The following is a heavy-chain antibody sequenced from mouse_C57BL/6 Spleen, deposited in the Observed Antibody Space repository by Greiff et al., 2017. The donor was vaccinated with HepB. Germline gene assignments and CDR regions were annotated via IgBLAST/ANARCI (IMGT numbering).Heavy chain of an antibody. V-gene: IGHV5S21*01. D-gene: IGHD2-3*01. J-gene: IGHJ2*01. CDR1: GFTFSSYA. CDR2: ISSGGDYI. CDR3: TRPGDGYYEDYIDY. Sequence: EVKLVESGEGLVKPGGSLKLSCAASGFTFSSYAMSWVRQTPEKRLEWVAYISSGGDYIYYADTVKGRFTISRDNARKTLYLQMSSLKSEDTAMYYCTRPGDGYYEDYIDYWGQGTTLTVSS.